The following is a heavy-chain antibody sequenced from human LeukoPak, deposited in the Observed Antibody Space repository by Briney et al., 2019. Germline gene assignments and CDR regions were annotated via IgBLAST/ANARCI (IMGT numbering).Heavy chain of an antibody. Sequence: GGSLRLSCEVSGFIFSNYGMHWVRQAPGKGLEWVALIWYDGRTKFHADSARGRFTTSRDNSANTLYLQMSSLRVEDTAVYYCAREWGRIAVAGGPGYWGQGALVTVSS. V-gene: IGHV3-33*02. CDR3: AREWGRIAVAGGPGY. CDR1: GFIFSNYG. CDR2: IWYDGRTK. D-gene: IGHD6-19*01. J-gene: IGHJ4*02.